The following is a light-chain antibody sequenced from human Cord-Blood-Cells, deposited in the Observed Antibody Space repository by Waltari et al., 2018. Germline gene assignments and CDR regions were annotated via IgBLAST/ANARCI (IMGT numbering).Light chain of an antibody. J-gene: IGLJ7*01. CDR3: QSYDSSNHAV. Sequence: NFMLTQPHSVSESPGKTVTISCTRSSGSLASNYVQWYQQRPGSSPTTVIYEDNQRPSWVPDRFSGSIDSSSNSASLTISGLKTEDEADYYCQSYDSSNHAVFGGGTQLTVL. V-gene: IGLV6-57*01. CDR1: SGSLASNY. CDR2: EDN.